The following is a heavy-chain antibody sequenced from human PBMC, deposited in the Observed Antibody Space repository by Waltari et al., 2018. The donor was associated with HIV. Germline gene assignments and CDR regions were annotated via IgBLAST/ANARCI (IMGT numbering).Heavy chain of an antibody. CDR2: IPYDGTDE. Sequence: QVRLVVSGVGVYQPGWSLRLSCAAAGVSFGTFCFQWVRQAAGRGLEWLAFIPYDGTDEYYLESVKARFTISRDNSKNTLFLQMSGLRTDDTAFYFCAKDLKARGIDPSLLDTWGQGTLVTVSS. J-gene: IGHJ1*01. D-gene: IGHD6-13*01. CDR3: AKDLKARGIDPSLLDT. V-gene: IGHV3-30*02. CDR1: GVSFGTFC.